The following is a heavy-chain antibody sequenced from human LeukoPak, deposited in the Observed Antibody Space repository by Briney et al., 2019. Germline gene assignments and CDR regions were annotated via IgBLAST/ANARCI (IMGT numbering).Heavy chain of an antibody. J-gene: IGHJ3*02. CDR1: GGSISSYY. Sequence: PSGTLSLTCTVSGGSISSYYWSWIRQPPGKGLEWIGYIYYSGSTNYNPSLKSRVTISVDTSKNQFSLKLSSVTAADTAVYYCASIVGAERAFDIWGQGTMVTVSS. CDR3: ASIVGAERAFDI. D-gene: IGHD1-26*01. V-gene: IGHV4-59*01. CDR2: IYYSGST.